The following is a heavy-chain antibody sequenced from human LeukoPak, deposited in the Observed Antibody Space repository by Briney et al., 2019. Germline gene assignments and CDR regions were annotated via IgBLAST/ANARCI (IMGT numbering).Heavy chain of an antibody. CDR2: ISFDGSNK. V-gene: IGHV3-30-3*01. CDR3: AKNYDFGTTNCLDS. Sequence: PGRSLRLSCATSGFTFRTYAMHWVRQGPGKGLEWVAVISFDGSNKHYADSVQGRFTISRDNSNNTLFLQMNSLRAEDTAVYYCAKNYDFGTTNCLDSWGQGTLVTVSS. J-gene: IGHJ5*01. CDR1: GFTFRTYA. D-gene: IGHD1-1*01.